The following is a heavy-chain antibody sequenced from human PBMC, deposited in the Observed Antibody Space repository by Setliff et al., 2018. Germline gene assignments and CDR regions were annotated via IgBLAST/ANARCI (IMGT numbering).Heavy chain of an antibody. Sequence: SETLSLTCTVSGGSFNAYSWTWIRQSARKGLEWIGRMHNSGSTNYNSFFQGRVSISVDESKTQFSLNLYSVTAADTATYYCARDKWVLVRTHNYYYVDIWGKGTTVTVS. V-gene: IGHV4-4*07. J-gene: IGHJ6*03. CDR1: GGSFNAYS. D-gene: IGHD3-10*01. CDR3: ARDKWVLVRTHNYYYVDI. CDR2: MHNSGST.